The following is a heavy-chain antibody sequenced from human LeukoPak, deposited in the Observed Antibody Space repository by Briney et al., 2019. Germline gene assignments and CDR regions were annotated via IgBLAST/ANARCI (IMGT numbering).Heavy chain of an antibody. D-gene: IGHD5-24*01. CDR1: GGSFSAYY. V-gene: IGHV4-59*01. CDR3: ARGSRRDGYNC. Sequence: SETLSLTCAVYGGSFSAYYWSWIRQPPGKGLEWIGYIYYTGSTNYNPSLKSRVTISVDTSKNQFSLRLSSATAADTAMYYCARGSRRDGYNCWGQGTLVTVSS. CDR2: IYYTGST. J-gene: IGHJ4*02.